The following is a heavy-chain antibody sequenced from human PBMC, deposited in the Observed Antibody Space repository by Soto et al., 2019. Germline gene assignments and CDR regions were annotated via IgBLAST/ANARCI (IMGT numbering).Heavy chain of an antibody. CDR1: GYIFTKNA. J-gene: IGHJ4*02. CDR2: INAGNGNT. D-gene: IGHD3-22*01. CDR3: ARVAEDSSGYLDY. Sequence: ASVKVSCKTSGYIFTKNAIHWVRQAPGYGLEWMAWINAGNGNTVYSQKFQGRVTITRDTSASTAYMELRSLRSEDTAVYYCARVAEDSSGYLDYWGQGTLVTVSS. V-gene: IGHV1-3*01.